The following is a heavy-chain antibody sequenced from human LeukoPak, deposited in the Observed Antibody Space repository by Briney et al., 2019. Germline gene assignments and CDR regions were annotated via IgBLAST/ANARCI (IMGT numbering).Heavy chain of an antibody. Sequence: PGGSLRLSCTASGFTFSGNAMGWVRQAPGKGLEWVSGIGSDENRLYAESVKGRFTISRDNSKNTLYLQMNSLRVEDTAVYYCAKDVIHWSFDHWGQGTLVTVSS. CDR1: GFTFSGNA. CDR3: AKDVIHWSFDH. J-gene: IGHJ4*02. V-gene: IGHV3-23*01. D-gene: IGHD2-8*02. CDR2: IGSDENR.